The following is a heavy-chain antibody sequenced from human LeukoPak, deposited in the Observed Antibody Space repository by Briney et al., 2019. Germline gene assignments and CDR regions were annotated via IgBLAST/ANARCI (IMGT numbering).Heavy chain of an antibody. CDR1: GFTFSTYS. Sequence: PGGSLRLSCAASGFTFSTYSMTWVRQAPGKGLEWVSYISSSSSYIYDADSVKGRFTISRDNAKNSLYLQMNSLRAEDTALYYCAKATRSSLVASFDVWGQGTMVTVSS. J-gene: IGHJ3*01. D-gene: IGHD2-8*02. CDR2: ISSSSSYI. CDR3: AKATRSSLVASFDV. V-gene: IGHV3-21*04.